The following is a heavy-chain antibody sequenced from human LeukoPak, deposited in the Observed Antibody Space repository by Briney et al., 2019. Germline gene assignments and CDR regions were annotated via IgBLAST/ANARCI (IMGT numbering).Heavy chain of an antibody. D-gene: IGHD1-26*01. CDR2: IYHSGST. V-gene: IGHV4-30-4*01. Sequence: SQTLSLTCNVFGGSISNDNYYWSRIRQPPGKGLEWIGYIYHSGSTYYNPSLKSRVTISVDTSKNQFSLKLSSVTAADTAVYYCARWSYSYAFDIWGQGTMVTVSS. J-gene: IGHJ3*02. CDR3: ARWSYSYAFDI. CDR1: GGSISNDNYY.